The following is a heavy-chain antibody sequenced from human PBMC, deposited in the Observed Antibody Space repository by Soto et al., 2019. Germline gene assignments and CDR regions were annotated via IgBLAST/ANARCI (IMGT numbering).Heavy chain of an antibody. CDR1: GFTFRSYG. Sequence: ESGGGVVQPGRSLRLSCAASGFTFRSYGMHWVRQAPGKGLEWVAVIWYDGSNKYYVDSAKGRFTISRDNSKNTLYLQMNGLRAEDTAVYYCARAAFNDYSNLPLGYWGQGTLVTVSS. CDR3: ARAAFNDYSNLPLGY. J-gene: IGHJ4*02. V-gene: IGHV3-33*01. D-gene: IGHD4-4*01. CDR2: IWYDGSNK.